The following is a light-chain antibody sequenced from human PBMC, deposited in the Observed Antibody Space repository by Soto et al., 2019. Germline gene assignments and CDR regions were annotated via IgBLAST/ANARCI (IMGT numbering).Light chain of an antibody. CDR1: QSVSSY. CDR2: DGS. V-gene: IGKV3-11*01. J-gene: IGKJ4*01. CDR3: QQRTNWPPT. Sequence: EIVLTQSPATLSLSPGEGATLSCRASQSVSSYLAWYQQKPGQAPRLLIYDGSIRATGIPARFSGSGSGTDFTLAISSLEPEDVAVYYCQQRTNWPPTFGGGTKVDIK.